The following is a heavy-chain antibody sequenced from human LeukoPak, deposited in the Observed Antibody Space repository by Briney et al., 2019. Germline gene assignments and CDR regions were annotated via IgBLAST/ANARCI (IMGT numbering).Heavy chain of an antibody. Sequence: ASVKVSCKASGGTFSSYAISWVRQAPGQGLEWMGGIIPIFGTANYAQKFQGRVTITADESTSTAYMELSSLRSEDTAVYYCARSEGTSIAALVFDYWGQGTLVTVSS. CDR3: ARSEGTSIAALVFDY. J-gene: IGHJ4*02. V-gene: IGHV1-69*01. CDR1: GGTFSSYA. CDR2: IIPIFGTA. D-gene: IGHD6-6*01.